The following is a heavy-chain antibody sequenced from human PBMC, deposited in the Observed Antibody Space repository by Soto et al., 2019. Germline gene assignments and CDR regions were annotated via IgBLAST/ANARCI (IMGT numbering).Heavy chain of an antibody. D-gene: IGHD6-6*01. Sequence: PSQTLSLTCVISGDSVSSNNAAWNWIRQSPSRGLEWLGRTYYRSQWYNDYVVSVKSRININPDTSKNQFSLQLTSVTPEDTAVYYCATSSWHLDAFDIWGQGTMVTVSS. J-gene: IGHJ3*02. CDR2: TYYRSQWYN. V-gene: IGHV6-1*01. CDR3: ATSSWHLDAFDI. CDR1: GDSVSSNNAA.